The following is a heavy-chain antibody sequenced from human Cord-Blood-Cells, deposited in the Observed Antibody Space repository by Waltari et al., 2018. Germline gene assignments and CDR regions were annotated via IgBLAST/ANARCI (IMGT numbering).Heavy chain of an antibody. CDR2: INPNSGDT. D-gene: IGHD4-4*01. V-gene: IGHV1-2*02. Sequence: QVQLVQSGAEVKKPGASVKVSCKASGYTFTGYYMHWVRQAPGQGLEWMGWINPNSGDTNYAQKFQGRVTMTRDTSISTAYMELSRLRSDDTAVYYCARLGYSNYWFDPWGQGTLVTVSS. J-gene: IGHJ5*02. CDR1: GYTFTGYY. CDR3: ARLGYSNYWFDP.